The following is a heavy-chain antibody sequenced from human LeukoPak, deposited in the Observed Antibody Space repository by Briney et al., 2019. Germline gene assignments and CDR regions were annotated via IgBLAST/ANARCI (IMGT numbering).Heavy chain of an antibody. J-gene: IGHJ6*02. CDR3: ARDLSLPYYFDYYYYGMDV. CDR1: GFTVSSNY. CDR2: IYSGGST. D-gene: IGHD2/OR15-2a*01. V-gene: IGHV3-66*01. Sequence: PGGSLRLSCAASGFTVSSNYMSWVRQAPGKGLEWVSVIYSGGSTYYADSVKGRFTISRDNSKNTLYLQMNSLRAEDTAVYYCARDLSLPYYFDYYYYGMDVWGQGTTVTVSS.